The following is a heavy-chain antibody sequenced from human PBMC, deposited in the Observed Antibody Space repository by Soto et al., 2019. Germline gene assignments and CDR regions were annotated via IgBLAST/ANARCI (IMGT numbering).Heavy chain of an antibody. CDR3: ARDIAYCSSTSCYYYYYGMDV. Sequence: QVQLVQSGAEVKKPGASVKVSCKASGYTFTSYAMHWVRQAPGQRLEWMGWINAGNGNTKYSQKFQGRVTITRDTSASTAYMELSSLRSEDTAVYYCARDIAYCSSTSCYYYYYGMDVWGQGTTVTVSS. D-gene: IGHD2-2*01. V-gene: IGHV1-3*01. J-gene: IGHJ6*02. CDR2: INAGNGNT. CDR1: GYTFTSYA.